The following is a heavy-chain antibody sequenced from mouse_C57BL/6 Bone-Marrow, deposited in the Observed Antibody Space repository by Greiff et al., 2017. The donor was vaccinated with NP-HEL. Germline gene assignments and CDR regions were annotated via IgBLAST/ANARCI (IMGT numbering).Heavy chain of an antibody. CDR1: GYAFSSSW. J-gene: IGHJ2*01. CDR2: IYPGDGDT. CDR3: ARSPLYCNLDY. Sequence: VQLQQSGPELVKPGASVKISCKASGYAFSSSWMNWVKQRPGKGLEWIGRIYPGDGDTNYNGKFKGKATLTADKSSSTAYMQLSSLTSEDSAVYFCARSPLYCNLDYWGQGTTLTVSS. D-gene: IGHD2-1*01. V-gene: IGHV1-82*01.